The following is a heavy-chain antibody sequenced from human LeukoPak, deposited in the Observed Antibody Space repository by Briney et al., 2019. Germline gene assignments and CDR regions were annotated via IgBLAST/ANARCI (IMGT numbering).Heavy chain of an antibody. CDR2: INPNSGGT. CDR3: ARWEKIAPAGSYYYYYMDV. D-gene: IGHD6-13*01. V-gene: IGHV1-2*02. J-gene: IGHJ6*03. CDR1: GYTFTSYG. Sequence: ASVEVSCKASGYTFTSYGISWVRQAPGQGLEWMGWINPNSGGTNYAQKFQARVTMTRDTSISTAYMELSSLRSDDTAMYYCARWEKIAPAGSYYYYYMDVWGKGTTVTVSS.